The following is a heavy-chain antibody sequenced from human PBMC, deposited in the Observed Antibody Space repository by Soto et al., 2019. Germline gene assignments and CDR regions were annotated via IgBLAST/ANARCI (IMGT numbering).Heavy chain of an antibody. J-gene: IGHJ6*02. CDR1: GVSFNNNG. D-gene: IGHD3-10*01. CDR3: ARVLYYGTGSYSRYGMDV. CDR2: VSPPFRTS. V-gene: IGHV1-69*01. Sequence: QVQLVQSGAEVKKPGSSVKVSCKTSGVSFNNNGIGWVRQAPGHGLEWMGGVSPPFRTSNYARKLQGRISLTADASTGTVNRELSSLTSDDTSHYYCARVLYYGTGSYSRYGMDVWGQGTTVTVSS.